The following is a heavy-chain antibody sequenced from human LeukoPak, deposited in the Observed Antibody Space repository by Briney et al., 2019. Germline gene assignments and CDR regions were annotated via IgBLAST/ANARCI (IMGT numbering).Heavy chain of an antibody. CDR3: ARDAIVGATSYSY. V-gene: IGHV3-11*01. Sequence: GSLRLSCTASGFSFGDYAMSWIRQAPGKGLEWVSYISSSGSTIYYADSVKGRFTISRDNAKNSLYLQMNSLRAEDTAVYYCARDAIVGATSYSYWGQGTLVTVSS. CDR1: GFSFGDYA. D-gene: IGHD1-26*01. CDR2: ISSSGSTI. J-gene: IGHJ4*02.